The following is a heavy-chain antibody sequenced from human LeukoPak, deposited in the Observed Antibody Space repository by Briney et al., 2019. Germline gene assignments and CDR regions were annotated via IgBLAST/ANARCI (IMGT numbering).Heavy chain of an antibody. CDR1: GGSDNRYY. J-gene: IGHJ5*02. CDR3: ARKAPKKGWFDP. V-gene: IGHV4-4*09. CDR2: THPSGNT. Sequence: SETLSLTCTVSGGSDNRYYLSWIWHPPPQGLGWIGYTHPSGNTNYSPSLKSRVTISIDTSRNQFSLKLSSVTAADTAVYYCARKAPKKGWFDPWGQGTLVTVSS.